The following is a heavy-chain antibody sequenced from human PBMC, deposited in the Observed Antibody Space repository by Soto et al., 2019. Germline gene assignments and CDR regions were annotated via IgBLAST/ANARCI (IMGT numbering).Heavy chain of an antibody. D-gene: IGHD1-1*01. CDR2: ISAHNGNT. V-gene: IGHV1-18*01. J-gene: IGHJ4*02. CDR1: GYAFTTYG. Sequence: QVHLVQSGVEVKKPGASVKVSCKGSGYAFTTYGITWVRQAPGQGLEWMGWISAHNGNTNYAQKLQGRVTVTRDPSTSTAYMELRSLRSDDTAVYYCARGRYGDYWGQGALVTVSS. CDR3: ARGRYGDY.